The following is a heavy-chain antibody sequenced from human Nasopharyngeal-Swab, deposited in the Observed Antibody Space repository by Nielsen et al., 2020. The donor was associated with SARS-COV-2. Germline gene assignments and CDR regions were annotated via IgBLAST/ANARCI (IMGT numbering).Heavy chain of an antibody. D-gene: IGHD3-10*01. CDR2: ISYDGSNK. J-gene: IGHJ4*02. Sequence: GESLQISCAASGFTFSSYGMHWVRQAPGKGLEWVAVISYDGSNKYYADSVKGRFTISRDNSKNTLYLQMNSLRAEDTAVYYCAKVVGYYGSGSYYNQLDYWGQGTLVTVSS. CDR3: AKVVGYYGSGSYYNQLDY. CDR1: GFTFSSYG. V-gene: IGHV3-30*18.